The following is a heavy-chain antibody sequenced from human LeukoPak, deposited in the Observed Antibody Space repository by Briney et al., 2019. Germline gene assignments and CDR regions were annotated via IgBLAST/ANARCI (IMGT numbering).Heavy chain of an antibody. CDR3: ARGIPYCSSTSCYYYYYYMDV. Sequence: ASVKVSCKASGYSFSNYYIHWVRQAPGQGLEWMGIINPNGGRTSYAQKFQGRVTITRNTSISTAYMELSSLRSEDTAVYYCARGIPYCSSTSCYYYYYYMDVWGKGTTVTVSS. V-gene: IGHV1-46*01. CDR2: INPNGGRT. D-gene: IGHD2-2*01. J-gene: IGHJ6*03. CDR1: GYSFSNYY.